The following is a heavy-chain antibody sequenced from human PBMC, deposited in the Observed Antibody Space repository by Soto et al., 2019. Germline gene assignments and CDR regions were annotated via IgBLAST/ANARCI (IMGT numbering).Heavy chain of an antibody. D-gene: IGHD3-3*01. CDR1: AFTFSSYA. J-gene: IGHJ4*01. CDR2: ISGSGGST. V-gene: IGHV3-23*01. CDR3: AKLTRAAVFGVVIMPHYFDY. Sequence: GGSLRLPCAASAFTFSSYAMSCVRQAPGKGLECISPISGSGGSTYYADSVKGRFTISRDNSKNTLYRQMSSLRAKDTAVYYCAKLTRAAVFGVVIMPHYFDYWGQGTLGTVAS.